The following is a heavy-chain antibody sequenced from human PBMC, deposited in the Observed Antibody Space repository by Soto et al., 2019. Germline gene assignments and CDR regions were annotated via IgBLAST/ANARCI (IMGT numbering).Heavy chain of an antibody. Sequence: ASVKVSCKASGYTFTSYDINWVRQATGQGLEWMGWMNPNSGNTGYAQKSQGRVTMTRNTSISTAYMELSSLRSEDTAVYYCARVKVVATLWGGYYYYGMDVWGQGTTVTVSS. V-gene: IGHV1-8*01. CDR2: MNPNSGNT. CDR1: GYTFTSYD. CDR3: ARVKVVATLWGGYYYYGMDV. D-gene: IGHD5-12*01. J-gene: IGHJ6*02.